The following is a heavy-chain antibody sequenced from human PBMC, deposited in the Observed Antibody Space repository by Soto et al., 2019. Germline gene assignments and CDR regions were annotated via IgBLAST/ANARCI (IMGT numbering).Heavy chain of an antibody. CDR3: AHKGGYSYGINWFDP. J-gene: IGHJ5*02. CDR1: GFSLSTSGVG. Sequence: QITLKESGPPLVKPTQTLTLTCTFSGFSLSTSGVGVGWIRQPPGKALEWLALIYWNDDKRYSPSLKSRLTITKDTSKNQVVLTMTNMDPVDTATYYCAHKGGYSYGINWFDPWGQGTLVTVSS. D-gene: IGHD5-18*01. CDR2: IYWNDDK. V-gene: IGHV2-5*01.